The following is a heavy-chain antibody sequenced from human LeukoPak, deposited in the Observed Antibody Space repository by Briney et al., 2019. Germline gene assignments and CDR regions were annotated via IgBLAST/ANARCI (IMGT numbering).Heavy chain of an antibody. CDR3: ARDRGVPREYFDY. Sequence: GGSLRLSCAASGFTFSSYAMHWVRQAPGKGLEWVAVISYDGSNKYYADSVKGRFTISRDNSKNTLYLQMNSLRAEDTAVYYCARDRGVPREYFDYWGQGTLVTVSS. D-gene: IGHD3-10*01. J-gene: IGHJ4*02. V-gene: IGHV3-30-3*01. CDR1: GFTFSSYA. CDR2: ISYDGSNK.